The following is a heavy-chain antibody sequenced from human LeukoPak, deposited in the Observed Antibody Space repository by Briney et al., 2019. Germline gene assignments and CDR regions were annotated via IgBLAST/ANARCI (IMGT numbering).Heavy chain of an antibody. CDR2: INPNSGGT. D-gene: IGHD3-9*01. J-gene: IGHJ4*02. CDR1: GYTFTGYY. V-gene: IGHV1-2*02. Sequence: GASVKVSCKASGYTFTGYYMHWVRQAPGQGLEWMGWINPNSGGTNYAQKFQGRVTMTRDTSVSTAYMELSRLRSDDTAVYYCARGKLRYFDWLLYGDYWGQGTLVTVSS. CDR3: ARGKLRYFDWLLYGDY.